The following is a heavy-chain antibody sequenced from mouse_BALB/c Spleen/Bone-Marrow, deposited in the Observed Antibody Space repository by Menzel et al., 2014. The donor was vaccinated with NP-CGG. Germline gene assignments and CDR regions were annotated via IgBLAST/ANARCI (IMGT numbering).Heavy chain of an antibody. CDR3: ARHAYYDQTEVSFVY. J-gene: IGHJ3*01. V-gene: IGHV5-9-2*01. CDR2: TSGGGSYT. D-gene: IGHD2-4*01. CDR1: GFSFNSYG. Sequence: EVKLVESGGGLVKSGGSLKLSCAASGFSFNSYGMSWVRQTPEKRLEWVATTSGGGSYTFYPDSVKGRFTISRDNAKNNLYLQPSSLRSEDTALYYCARHAYYDQTEVSFVYWGQGTLVTVSA.